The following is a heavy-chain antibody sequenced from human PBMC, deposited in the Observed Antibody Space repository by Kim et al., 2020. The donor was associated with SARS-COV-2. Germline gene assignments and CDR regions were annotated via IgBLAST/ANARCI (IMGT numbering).Heavy chain of an antibody. CDR1: GGTFSSYA. CDR2: IIPIFGTA. D-gene: IGHD4-17*01. J-gene: IGHJ6*02. CDR3: ATLGVPTLDYGDYYYYGMDV. Sequence: SVKVSCKASGGTFSSYAISWVRQAPGQGLEWMGGIIPIFGTANYAQKFQGRVTITADESTSTAYMELSSLRSEDTAVYYCATLGVPTLDYGDYYYYGMDVWGQGTTVTVSS. V-gene: IGHV1-69*13.